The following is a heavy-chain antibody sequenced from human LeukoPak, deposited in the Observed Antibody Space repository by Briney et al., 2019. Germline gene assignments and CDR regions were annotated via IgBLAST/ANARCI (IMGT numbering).Heavy chain of an antibody. D-gene: IGHD3-9*01. J-gene: IGHJ4*02. CDR2: IYYSGST. V-gene: IGHV4-59*01. CDR1: GGSLSSYY. CDR3: ARYRYDILTGYKTFDY. Sequence: SETLSLTCTVSGGSLSSYYWSWIRQPPGKGLEWTGYIYYSGSTNYTPSLKSRVTTSVDTSKNQFSLKLSPVTAADTAVYYCARYRYDILTGYKTFDYWGQGTLVTVSS.